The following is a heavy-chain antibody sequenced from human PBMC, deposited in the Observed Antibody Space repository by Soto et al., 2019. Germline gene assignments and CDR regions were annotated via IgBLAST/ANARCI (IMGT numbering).Heavy chain of an antibody. V-gene: IGHV1-24*01. CDR1: GYTLTELS. Sequence: ASVKVSCKVSGYTLTELSMHWVRQAPGKGLEWMGGFDPEDGETIYAQKFQGRVPMTEATSTDTAYMELSSLRSEDTAVYYCATPFPLSSGWHAFDIWGQGTMVTVSS. J-gene: IGHJ3*02. CDR3: ATPFPLSSGWHAFDI. CDR2: FDPEDGET. D-gene: IGHD6-19*01.